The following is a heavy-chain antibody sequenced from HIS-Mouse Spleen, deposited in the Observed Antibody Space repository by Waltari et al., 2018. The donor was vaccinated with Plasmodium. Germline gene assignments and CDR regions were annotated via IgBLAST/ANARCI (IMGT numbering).Heavy chain of an antibody. D-gene: IGHD1-26*01. CDR2: IYYSGST. CDR3: ARRGGSYYYFDY. Sequence: QLQLQESGPGLVKPSETLSLTCTVSGGSLSSSSYSWGWIRQPPGKGLEWIGSIYYSGSTYYNPSLKSRVTISVDTSKNQFSLKLSSVTAADTAVYYCARRGGSYYYFDYWGQGTLVTVSS. J-gene: IGHJ4*02. V-gene: IGHV4-39*01. CDR1: GGSLSSSSYS.